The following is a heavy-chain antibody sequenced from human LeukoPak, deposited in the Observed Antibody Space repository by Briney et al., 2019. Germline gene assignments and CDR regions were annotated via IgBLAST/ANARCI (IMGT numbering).Heavy chain of an antibody. Sequence: GGSLRLSCAASGFAFSSFEMNWVRQAPGKGLEWVSYISISGRTIYYADSVKGRFTISRDNAKNSVYLQMNSLRAEDMAVYYCAELGITMIGGVWGKGTTVTISS. D-gene: IGHD3-10*02. CDR3: AELGITMIGGV. J-gene: IGHJ6*04. CDR1: GFAFSSFE. CDR2: ISISGRTI. V-gene: IGHV3-48*03.